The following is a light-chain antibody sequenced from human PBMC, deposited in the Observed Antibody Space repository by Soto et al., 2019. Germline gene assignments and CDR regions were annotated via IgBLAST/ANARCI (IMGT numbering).Light chain of an antibody. CDR2: EVT. CDR3: SSYTSTNHVV. CDR1: SSDVGGYNY. J-gene: IGLJ2*01. Sequence: QSALTQPASVSGSPGQSITISCTGTSSDVGGYNYVSWYQQHPGKAPKLVIYEVTKRPSGVSNRFSGSKSGNTASLTISGLQAEDETDYYCSSYTSTNHVVFGGGT. V-gene: IGLV2-14*01.